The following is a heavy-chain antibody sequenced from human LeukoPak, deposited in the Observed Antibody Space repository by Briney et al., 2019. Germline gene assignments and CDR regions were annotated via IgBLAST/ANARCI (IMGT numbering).Heavy chain of an antibody. CDR1: GGSISSYY. CDR2: ICYSGST. J-gene: IGHJ6*02. V-gene: IGHV4-59*01. D-gene: IGHD3-3*01. Sequence: SETLSLTCTVSGGSISSYYWSWIRQPPGKGLEWIGYICYSGSTNYNPSLKSRVTISVDTSKNQFSLKLSSVTAADTAVYYCARDQSRIFGVDTYGMDVWGQGTTVTVSS. CDR3: ARDQSRIFGVDTYGMDV.